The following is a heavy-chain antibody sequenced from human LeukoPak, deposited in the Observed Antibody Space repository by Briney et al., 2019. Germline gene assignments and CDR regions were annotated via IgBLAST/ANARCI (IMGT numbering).Heavy chain of an antibody. V-gene: IGHV3-53*01. J-gene: IGHJ4*02. Sequence: GGSLRLSCAASGFTVSSNYMSWVRRAPGKGLEWVSVIYSGGSTYYADSVKGRFTISRDNSKNTLYLQMNSLRAEDTAVYYCARGTSGYDFNSWGQGTLVTVSS. CDR3: ARGTSGYDFNS. CDR1: GFTVSSNY. CDR2: IYSGGST. D-gene: IGHD5-12*01.